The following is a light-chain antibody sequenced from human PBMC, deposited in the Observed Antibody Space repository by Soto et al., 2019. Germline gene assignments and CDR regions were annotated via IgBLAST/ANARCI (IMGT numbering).Light chain of an antibody. CDR3: EQYGSSPRT. CDR1: QSVSSNY. V-gene: IGKV3-20*01. CDR2: GIS. J-gene: IGKJ1*01. Sequence: EVVLTQSPGTLSLSPGERATLSCRASQSVSSNYFAWYQQKPGQAPRLLIYGISSRATGIPDRFSGSGSGTDFTLTISRLEPEDCAVYYCEQYGSSPRTFGQGTKVEI.